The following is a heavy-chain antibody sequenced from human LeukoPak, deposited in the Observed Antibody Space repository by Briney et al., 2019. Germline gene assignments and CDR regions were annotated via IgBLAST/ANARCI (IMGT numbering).Heavy chain of an antibody. V-gene: IGHV4-34*01. Sequence: SETLSLTCAIYGGSFSGYYWSWIRQPPGKGLEWIGEINHRGSTNYNPSLKSRVTISVDTSRNSFSLELSSVTAADTAVYYCARVGYCGGDCYPFDYWDQGTLTTISS. D-gene: IGHD2-21*02. J-gene: IGHJ4*02. CDR1: GGSFSGYY. CDR2: INHRGST. CDR3: ARVGYCGGDCYPFDY.